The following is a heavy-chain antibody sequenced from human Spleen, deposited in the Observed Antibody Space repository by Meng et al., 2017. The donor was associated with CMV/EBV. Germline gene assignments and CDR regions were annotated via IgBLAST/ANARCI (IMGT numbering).Heavy chain of an antibody. D-gene: IGHD6-13*01. CDR2: IRYDGTNK. V-gene: IGHV3-30*02. Sequence: GESLKISCAASGFTFSSFGMHWVRQAPGKGLEWIAFIRYDGTNKYYADSVRGRFSISRDNSLNTLYLQMTSLGLEDTSMYYCVKGYRAAATFFDIWGRGTLVTVSS. J-gene: IGHJ4*01. CDR3: VKGYRAAATFFDI. CDR1: GFTFSSFG.